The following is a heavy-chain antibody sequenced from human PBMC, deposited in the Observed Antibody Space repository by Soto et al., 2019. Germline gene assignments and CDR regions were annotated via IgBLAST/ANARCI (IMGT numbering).Heavy chain of an antibody. D-gene: IGHD7-27*01. J-gene: IGHJ4*02. CDR2: MNPNNGNT. CDR1: AYTFTSYD. V-gene: IGHV1-8*01. Sequence: QVQLVQSGAEVKKPGASVKVSCKAAAYTFTSYDINWVRQATGQDFEWMGWMNPNNGNTAYAQKFQGRVTMTRDTSKSTAFMELCSLTSGDTAGYYCARGPRNWGVDYWGQGTLVTVSS. CDR3: ARGPRNWGVDY.